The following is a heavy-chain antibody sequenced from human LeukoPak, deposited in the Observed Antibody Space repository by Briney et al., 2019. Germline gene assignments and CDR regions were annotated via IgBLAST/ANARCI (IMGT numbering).Heavy chain of an antibody. V-gene: IGHV3-13*01. CDR2: LGTAGDT. CDR3: ARQSTPHGNFDY. J-gene: IGHJ4*02. Sequence: GESLRLSCATSGFTLTNYAMHWVRQLAGEGLEWVSALGTAGDTFYPGSVKGRFSISRDNAKKSLFLQMNSLRVEDTAIYYCARQSTPHGNFDYWGQGTLVTVSS. CDR1: GFTLTNYA. D-gene: IGHD5-24*01.